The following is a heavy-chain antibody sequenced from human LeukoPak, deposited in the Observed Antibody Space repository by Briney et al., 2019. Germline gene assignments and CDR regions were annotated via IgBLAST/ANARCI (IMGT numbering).Heavy chain of an antibody. J-gene: IGHJ6*03. D-gene: IGHD3-10*01. CDR2: IYYSGST. V-gene: IGHV4-39*07. Sequence: SETLSLTCTVSGGSISSSSYYWGWIRQPPGKGLEWIGSIYYSGSTNYNPSLKSRVTISVDTSKNQFSLKLSSVTAADTAVYYCARAEGFGEYYYMDVWGKGTTVTISS. CDR3: ARAEGFGEYYYMDV. CDR1: GGSISSSSYY.